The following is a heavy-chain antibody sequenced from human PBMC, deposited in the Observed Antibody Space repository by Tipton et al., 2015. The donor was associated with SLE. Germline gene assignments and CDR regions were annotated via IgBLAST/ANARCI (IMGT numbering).Heavy chain of an antibody. J-gene: IGHJ5*02. CDR3: ASSHGGELPWYNWLDP. Sequence: SLRLSCAASGVGLSNYGMHWVRQAPGKGLEWVAVISYDGSNKYYADSVKGRFTISRDNSKNTLYLQMNSLRAEDTAVYYCASSHGGELPWYNWLDPWGQGTLVTVSS. CDR1: GVGLSNYG. V-gene: IGHV3-30*19. D-gene: IGHD1-26*01. CDR2: ISYDGSNK.